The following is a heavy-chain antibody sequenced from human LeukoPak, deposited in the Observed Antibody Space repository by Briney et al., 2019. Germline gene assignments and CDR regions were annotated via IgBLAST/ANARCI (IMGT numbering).Heavy chain of an antibody. J-gene: IGHJ6*03. CDR1: GFMFSSYA. CDR2: ISWNSGSTI. Sequence: GGSLRLSCAASGFMFSSYAMNWVRQAPGKGLEWVSGISWNSGSTIYYADSVKGRFTISRDNAKNSLYLQMNSLRAEDTAVYYCARAVPMDVWGKGTTVTISS. CDR3: ARAVPMDV. V-gene: IGHV3-48*04.